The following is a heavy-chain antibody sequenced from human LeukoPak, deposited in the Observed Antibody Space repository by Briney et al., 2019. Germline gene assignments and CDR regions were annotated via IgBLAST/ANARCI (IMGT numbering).Heavy chain of an antibody. CDR1: GFTFSSYA. J-gene: IGHJ3*02. D-gene: IGHD2-2*01. CDR3: AKQIVVVVPAAMYATTFDI. CDR2: ISGSGGST. Sequence: GSLRLSCAASGFTFSSYAMSWVRQAPGKGLEWVSAISGSGGSTYYADSVKGRFTISRDNSKNTLYLQMNSLRAEDTAVYYCAKQIVVVVPAAMYATTFDIWGQGTMVTVSS. V-gene: IGHV3-23*01.